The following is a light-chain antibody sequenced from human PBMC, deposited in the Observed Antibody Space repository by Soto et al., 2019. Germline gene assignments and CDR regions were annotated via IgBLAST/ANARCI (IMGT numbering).Light chain of an antibody. CDR2: CAS. CDR3: QQYNNWPPT. J-gene: IGKJ1*01. V-gene: IGKV3-15*01. Sequence: EIVMTQSPATLSVSPGERATLSFSASQSVSSNLAWYQQKPGQAPRLLIHCASTRATGIPARFSGSGSGTEFTLTLSSLQSEDFAVYYCQQYNNWPPTFGQGTKVDIK. CDR1: QSVSSN.